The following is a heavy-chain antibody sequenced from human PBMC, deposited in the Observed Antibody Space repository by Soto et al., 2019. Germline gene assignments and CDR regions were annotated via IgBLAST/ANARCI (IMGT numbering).Heavy chain of an antibody. D-gene: IGHD5-18*01. CDR2: INAGNGNT. CDR3: AREGGYSYGTHYYCYGMDV. J-gene: IGHJ6*02. V-gene: IGHV1-3*01. CDR1: GYTFTSYA. Sequence: ASVKVSCKASGYTFTSYAMHWVRQAPGQRLEWMGWINAGNGNTKYSQKFQGRVTITRDTSASTAYMELSSLRSEDTAVYYCAREGGYSYGTHYYCYGMDVWGQGTTVTVSS.